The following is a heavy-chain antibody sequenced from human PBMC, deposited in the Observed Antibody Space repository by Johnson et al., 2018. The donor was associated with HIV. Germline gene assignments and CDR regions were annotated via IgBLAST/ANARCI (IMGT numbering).Heavy chain of an antibody. CDR3: ARSSSTAAPGRDAFDI. CDR2: ISGSGGST. D-gene: IGHD6-13*01. Sequence: VQLVESGGGVEGPGGSLRLACATSGFAFDDYGMSWVRQVPGKGLEWVSAISGSGGSTYYGESVKGRFTISGENSKNTLYLKMNNLRVEDTAVYYCARSSSTAAPGRDAFDIWGQGTMVIVSS. J-gene: IGHJ3*02. V-gene: IGHV3-23*02. CDR1: GFAFDDYG.